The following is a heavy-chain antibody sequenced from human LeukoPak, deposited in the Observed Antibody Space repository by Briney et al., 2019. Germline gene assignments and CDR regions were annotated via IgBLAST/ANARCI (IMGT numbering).Heavy chain of an antibody. J-gene: IGHJ4*02. Sequence: PGGSLRLSCAASGFTFSKNWMHGVRQVPGKGLVWVSRINTDGSSTGYADSVKGRFTISRDNAKNTLYLQMSSLRAEDTAVYYCARENWYLDYWGQGTLVTVSS. CDR2: INTDGSST. CDR1: GFTFSKNW. CDR3: ARENWYLDY. D-gene: IGHD1-1*01. V-gene: IGHV3-74*01.